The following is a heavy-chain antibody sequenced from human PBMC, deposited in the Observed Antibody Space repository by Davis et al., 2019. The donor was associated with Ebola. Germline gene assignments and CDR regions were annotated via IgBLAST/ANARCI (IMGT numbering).Heavy chain of an antibody. V-gene: IGHV1-2*02. CDR3: AREGGGYKLDY. Sequence: ASVKVSCKTSGDTFSSFAISWVRQAPGQGLEWMGWINPNSGGTNYAQKFQGRVTMTRDPSTNTFYMEMRSLRSEDTAVFYCAREGGGYKLDYWGPGTLVTVSP. D-gene: IGHD5-24*01. CDR1: GDTFSSFA. CDR2: INPNSGGT. J-gene: IGHJ4*02.